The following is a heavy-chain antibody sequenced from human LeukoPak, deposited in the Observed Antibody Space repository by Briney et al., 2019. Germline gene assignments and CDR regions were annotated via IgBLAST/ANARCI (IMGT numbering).Heavy chain of an antibody. J-gene: IGHJ3*02. D-gene: IGHD3-9*01. V-gene: IGHV3-48*03. CDR3: ARHSGGLRFDWLRNGGAFDI. Sequence: GGSLRLSCAASGFTFSSYEMNWVRQAPGKGLEWVSYISSSGSTIYYADPVKGRFTISRDNAKNSLYLQMNSLRAEDTAVYYCARHSGGLRFDWLRNGGAFDIWGQGTMVTVSS. CDR1: GFTFSSYE. CDR2: ISSSGSTI.